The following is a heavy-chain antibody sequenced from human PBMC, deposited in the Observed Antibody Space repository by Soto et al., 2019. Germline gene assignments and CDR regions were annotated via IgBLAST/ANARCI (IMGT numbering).Heavy chain of an antibody. CDR3: ARDVGTALVGFSYGMDV. CDR1: GFTFSNSW. V-gene: IGHV3-7*01. J-gene: IGHJ6*02. D-gene: IGHD5-18*01. Sequence: EVQLVESGGGLVQPGGSLRLSCVVSGFTFSNSWMTWVRQAPGKGLEWVANINQDGSKKYYVDSVEGRFTISRGNAKNSLYLQMYGLRTEDTAVYYCARDVGTALVGFSYGMDVWGLGTTVTVSS. CDR2: INQDGSKK.